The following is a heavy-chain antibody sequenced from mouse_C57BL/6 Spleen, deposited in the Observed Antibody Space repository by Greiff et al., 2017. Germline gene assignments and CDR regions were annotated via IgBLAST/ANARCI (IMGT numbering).Heavy chain of an antibody. J-gene: IGHJ3*01. CDR2: IYPGSGST. D-gene: IGHD2-4*01. Sequence: QVQLQQPGAELVKPGASVKMSCKASGYTFTSYWITWVKQRPGQGLEWIGDIYPGSGSTNYNEKFKSKATLTVDTSSSTAYMQLSSLTSEDSAVYYCARWDYYDYDSPFAYWGQGTLGTVAA. CDR1: GYTFTSYW. CDR3: ARWDYYDYDSPFAY. V-gene: IGHV1-55*01.